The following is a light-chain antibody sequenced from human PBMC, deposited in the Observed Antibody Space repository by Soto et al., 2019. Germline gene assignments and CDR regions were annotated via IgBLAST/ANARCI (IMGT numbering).Light chain of an antibody. CDR3: QQYYTTPYT. CDR1: QSGLYSANNKKY. V-gene: IGKV4-1*01. J-gene: IGKJ2*01. Sequence: DIVMTQSPDSLAVSLGERATINCKSSQSGLYSANNKKYLAWYQQKPGQPPKLLIYLASTRESGVPDRFSGSGSGTDFTLTISSLQAEDVAVYYCQQYYTTPYTFGQGTKLEIK. CDR2: LAS.